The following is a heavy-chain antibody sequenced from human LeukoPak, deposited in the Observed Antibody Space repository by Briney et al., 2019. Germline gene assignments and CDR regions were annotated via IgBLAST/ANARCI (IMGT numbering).Heavy chain of an antibody. CDR2: MNPNSGNT. J-gene: IGHJ4*02. CDR3: TRGSSGRRDN. Sequence: GASVKVSCKASGYTFTSCDINWVRQATGQGLEWMGWMNPNSGNTGYGQSFQGRNTMTRDISIGTAYMELSNLTSEDTAIYYCTRGSSGRRDNWGQGTLVTVSA. CDR1: GYTFTSCD. D-gene: IGHD6-19*01. V-gene: IGHV1-8*01.